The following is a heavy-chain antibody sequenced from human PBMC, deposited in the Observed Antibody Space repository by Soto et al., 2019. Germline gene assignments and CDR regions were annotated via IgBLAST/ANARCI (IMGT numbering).Heavy chain of an antibody. CDR1: ADTFSGYA. CDR3: ARDIVVVVAATNDYYYYGMEV. V-gene: IGHV1-69*06. CDR2: IIPIFGTA. J-gene: IGHJ6*02. Sequence: GXSVKVSCTCSADTFSGYAVGWVRQAPGQGLECMGGIIPIFGTANYAQKFQGRVTITADKSTSTAYMELSSLRSEDTAVYYCARDIVVVVAATNDYYYYGMEVWGQGTTVTV. D-gene: IGHD2-15*01.